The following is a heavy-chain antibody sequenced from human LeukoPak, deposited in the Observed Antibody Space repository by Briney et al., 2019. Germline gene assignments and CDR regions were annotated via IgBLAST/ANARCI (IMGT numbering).Heavy chain of an antibody. V-gene: IGHV3-20*04. CDR1: GFTFDDYG. D-gene: IGHD4-17*01. J-gene: IGHJ4*02. Sequence: PGGSLRLSCAASGFTFDDYGMSWVRQAPGKGLEWVSGINWNGGSTGYADSVKGRFTISRDNAKNSLYLQMNSLRAVDTALYYCARDRFDYGDYQAYYFDYWGQGTLVTVSS. CDR3: ARDRFDYGDYQAYYFDY. CDR2: INWNGGST.